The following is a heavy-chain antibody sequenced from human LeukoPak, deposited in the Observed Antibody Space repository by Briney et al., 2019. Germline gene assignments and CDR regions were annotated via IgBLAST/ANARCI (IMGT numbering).Heavy chain of an antibody. CDR2: MNPNSGNT. J-gene: IGHJ6*02. CDR3: ARGRSSSWYGDRAYGMDV. Sequence: PQASVKVSCKASGYTFTSYDINWVRQATGQGLEWMGWMNPNSGNTGYAQKFQGRVTMTRNTSISTAYMELSSLRSEDTAVYYCARGRSSSWYGDRAYGMDVWGQGTTVTVSS. D-gene: IGHD6-13*01. V-gene: IGHV1-8*01. CDR1: GYTFTSYD.